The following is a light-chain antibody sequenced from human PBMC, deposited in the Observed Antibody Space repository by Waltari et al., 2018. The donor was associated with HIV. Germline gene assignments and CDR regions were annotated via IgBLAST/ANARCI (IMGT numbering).Light chain of an antibody. CDR2: EEN. CDR1: ALPKRY. J-gene: IGLJ3*02. CDR3: YSTDRSDNYGV. V-gene: IGLV3-10*01. Sequence: SYELTQPPSVSVSPGQTARSTCYGDALPKRYTYWYQQKSGPSLVLVIHEENKRPSGIPERFSGSSSGTMATLTINGAQVGDEADYYWYSTDRSDNYGVFGGGTKLPVL.